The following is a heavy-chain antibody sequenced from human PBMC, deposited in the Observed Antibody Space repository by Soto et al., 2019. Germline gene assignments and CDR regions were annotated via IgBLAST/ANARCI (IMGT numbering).Heavy chain of an antibody. CDR1: GGSFSGYY. J-gene: IGHJ4*02. V-gene: IGHV4-34*01. CDR3: ARVLPYYYDSSGYSFDY. D-gene: IGHD3-22*01. CDR2: INHSGST. Sequence: SETLSLTCAVYGGSFSGYYCSWIRQPPWKGLEWIGEINHSGSTNYNPSLKSRVTISVDTSKNQFSLKLSSVTAADTAVYYCARVLPYYYDSSGYSFDYWGQGTLVAVSS.